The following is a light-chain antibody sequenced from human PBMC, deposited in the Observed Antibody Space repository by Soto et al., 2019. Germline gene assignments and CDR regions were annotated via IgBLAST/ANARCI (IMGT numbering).Light chain of an antibody. J-gene: IGKJ1*01. CDR1: QSIRNS. CDR2: DAS. V-gene: IGKV3-11*01. Sequence: EIVLTQSPATLSLSPGERATLSCRASQSIRNSLAWYQQKPGQAPRLLIYDASNRATGIPARFGGRGSGTEFTLTISSLQPDDFATYYCQQYNSYSWTFGQGTKVDIK. CDR3: QQYNSYSWT.